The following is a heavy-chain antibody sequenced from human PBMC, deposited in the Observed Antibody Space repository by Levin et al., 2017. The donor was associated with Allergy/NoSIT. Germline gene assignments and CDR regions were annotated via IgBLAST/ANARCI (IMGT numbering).Heavy chain of an antibody. CDR3: ARGQTTVDSDAFDI. CDR1: GFTFSSYG. CDR2: IWYDGSNK. D-gene: IGHD4-23*01. V-gene: IGHV3-33*01. Sequence: GESLKISCAASGFTFSSYGMHWVRQAPGKGLEWVAVIWYDGSNKYYADSVKGRFTISRDNSKNTLYLQMNSLRAEDTAVYYCARGQTTVDSDAFDIWGQGTMVTVSS. J-gene: IGHJ3*02.